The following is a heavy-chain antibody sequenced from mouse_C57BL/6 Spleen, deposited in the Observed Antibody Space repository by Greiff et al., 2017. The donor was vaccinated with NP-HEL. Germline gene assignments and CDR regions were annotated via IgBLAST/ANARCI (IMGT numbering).Heavy chain of an antibody. CDR2: IDPEDGDT. CDR3: TPYDYPYYFDY. CDR1: GFNIKDYY. Sequence: VQLQQSGAELVRPGASVKLSCTASGFNIKDYYMHWVKQRPEQGLEWIGRIDPEDGDTEYAPKFQGKATMTADTSSNTAYLQLSSLTSEDTAVYYCTPYDYPYYFDYWGQGTTLTVSS. J-gene: IGHJ2*01. D-gene: IGHD2-4*01. V-gene: IGHV14-1*01.